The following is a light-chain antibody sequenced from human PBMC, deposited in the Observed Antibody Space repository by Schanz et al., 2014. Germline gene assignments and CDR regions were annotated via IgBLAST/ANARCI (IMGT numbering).Light chain of an antibody. Sequence: EIVMTQSPATLSVSPGDGATLSCRTSQSVGSNLAWYQQKPGQAPRLLIYGASTRATGLPARFSGSGSGTEFTLTISSLQSEDVAVYYCQQYNGGTFGQGTKVEIK. J-gene: IGKJ1*01. V-gene: IGKV3-15*01. CDR1: QSVGSN. CDR3: QQYNGGT. CDR2: GAS.